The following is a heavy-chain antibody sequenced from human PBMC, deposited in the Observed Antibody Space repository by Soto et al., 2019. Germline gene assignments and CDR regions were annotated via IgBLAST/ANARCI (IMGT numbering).Heavy chain of an antibody. CDR1: GFTFSSYG. J-gene: IGHJ3*02. D-gene: IGHD3-10*01. CDR2: IWYDGSNK. CDR3: ARGPTTMVRGVCAFDI. V-gene: IGHV3-33*01. Sequence: QVQLVESGGGVVQPGRSLRLSCAASGFTFSSYGMHWVRQAPGMGLEWVAVIWYDGSNKYYADSVKGRFTISRDNSKNTLYLQMNSPRAEDTAVYYCARGPTTMVRGVCAFDIWGQGTMVTVSS.